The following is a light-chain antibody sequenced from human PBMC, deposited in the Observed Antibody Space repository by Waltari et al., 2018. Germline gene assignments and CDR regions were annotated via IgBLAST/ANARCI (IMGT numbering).Light chain of an antibody. CDR2: SST. J-gene: IGLJ3*02. CDR1: TGPVASAHY. CDR3: LLHFGGDQLV. Sequence: QTVVTQEPSLTVSPGGTVTLTCASSTGPVASAHYPSWFQQMPGQAPRALIFSSTNKYSGTRARVSGSLLGCKAGLILSIVQPEDEADYYCLLHFGGDQLVFGGGTRLTVL. V-gene: IGLV7-43*01.